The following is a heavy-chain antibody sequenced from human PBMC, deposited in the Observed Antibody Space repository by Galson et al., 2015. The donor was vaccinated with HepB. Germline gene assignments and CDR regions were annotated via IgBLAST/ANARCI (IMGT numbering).Heavy chain of an antibody. J-gene: IGHJ3*02. D-gene: IGHD6-19*01. CDR1: GFTFSDYY. CDR3: ARDQKLAGSGWTNDAFDI. CDR2: ISSSSSYT. V-gene: IGHV3-11*05. Sequence: SLRLSCAASGFTFSDYYMSWIRQAPGKGLEWVSYISSSSSYTNYADSVKGRFTISRDNAKNSLYLQMNSLRAEDAAVYYCARDQKLAGSGWTNDAFDIWGQGTMVTVSS.